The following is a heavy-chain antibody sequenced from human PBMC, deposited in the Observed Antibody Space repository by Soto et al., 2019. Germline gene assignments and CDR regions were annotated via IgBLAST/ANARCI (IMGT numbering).Heavy chain of an antibody. Sequence: QVQLVQSGAEVKKPGASVKVSCKASGYTFTSYGISWVRQAPGQGLEWMGWISGKTAKTNYAQNLQGRVTITAAASPSTAYMELRSLRSDDTAVYYCARVPREIILVGMDVWGQGTTVTVSS. V-gene: IGHV1-18*04. D-gene: IGHD2-2*01. CDR1: GYTFTSYG. CDR3: ARVPREIILVGMDV. CDR2: ISGKTAKT. J-gene: IGHJ6*02.